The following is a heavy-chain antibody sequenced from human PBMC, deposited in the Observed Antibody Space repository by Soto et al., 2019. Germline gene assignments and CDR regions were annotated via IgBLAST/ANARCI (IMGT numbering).Heavy chain of an antibody. Sequence: PSETLSLTCSVSGGSVTSDSYYWNWIRQPPGKGLEWIGYINDSGRTNYNTSLRTRVNILVDKSKNQFSLRLNSVTATDTAVYYCARARGYSGYDSIWGQGTLVTVSS. V-gene: IGHV4-61*01. D-gene: IGHD5-12*01. CDR3: ARARGYSGYDSI. CDR2: INDSGRT. CDR1: GGSVTSDSYY. J-gene: IGHJ4*02.